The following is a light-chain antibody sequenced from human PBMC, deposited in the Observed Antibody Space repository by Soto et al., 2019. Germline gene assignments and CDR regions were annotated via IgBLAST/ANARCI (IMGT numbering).Light chain of an antibody. CDR3: QQYDSSPWT. Sequence: EIVLTQSPGTLSLSPGERATLSCRASQSVSSSFLAWYQQKPGQAPRLLIYGASTMATGIPDRFSGSGSGTDFTITISRLEPEDFAVYYCQQYDSSPWTFGQGTKVEIK. CDR1: QSVSSSF. J-gene: IGKJ1*01. CDR2: GAS. V-gene: IGKV3-20*01.